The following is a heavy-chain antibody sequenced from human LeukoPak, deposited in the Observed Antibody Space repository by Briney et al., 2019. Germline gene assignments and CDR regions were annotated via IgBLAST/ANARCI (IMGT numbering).Heavy chain of an antibody. D-gene: IGHD6-13*01. CDR3: ARGLAAAGIKGPDY. J-gene: IGHJ4*02. CDR2: IYSGGNT. CDR1: GFSVSSNY. Sequence: PGGSLRLSCAASGFSVSSNYMSWVRQAPGKGLEWVSVIYSGGNTYYADSVKGRFTISRDNSKNTLYLQMNSLRAEDTAVYYCARGLAAAGIKGPDYWGQGTLVTVSS. V-gene: IGHV3-53*05.